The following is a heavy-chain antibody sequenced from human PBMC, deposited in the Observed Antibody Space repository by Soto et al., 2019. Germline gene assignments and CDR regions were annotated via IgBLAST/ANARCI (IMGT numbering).Heavy chain of an antibody. CDR2: IYPGDSDT. J-gene: IGHJ6*02. CDR1: GYSFTSYW. Sequence: GESLKISCKGSGYSFTSYWIGWVRQMPGKGLEWMGIIYPGDSDTGYSPSFQGQVTISADKSISTAYLQWSILKASDTAMYYCARHGGLGYCSGGSCYPRGAYYYYGMDVWGQGTTVTVSS. CDR3: ARHGGLGYCSGGSCYPRGAYYYYGMDV. D-gene: IGHD2-15*01. V-gene: IGHV5-51*01.